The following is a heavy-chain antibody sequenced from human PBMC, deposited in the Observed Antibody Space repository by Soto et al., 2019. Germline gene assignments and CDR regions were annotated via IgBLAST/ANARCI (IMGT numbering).Heavy chain of an antibody. CDR2: IYNNGRT. Sequence: ETLSLTCTVXXGSISSSAXXXIRQPPGRGLEWIGYIYNNGRTDYNPSLKSRVTISVDTSKNHXSPKLSSVTPADTAVYYCARARFCTSTSCYHYFDFWGQGTLVTVSS. CDR1: XGSISSSA. J-gene: IGHJ4*02. CDR3: ARARFCTSTSCYHYFDF. D-gene: IGHD2-2*01. V-gene: IGHV4-59*01.